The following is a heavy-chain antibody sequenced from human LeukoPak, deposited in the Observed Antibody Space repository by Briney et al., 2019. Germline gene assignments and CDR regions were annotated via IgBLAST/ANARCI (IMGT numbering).Heavy chain of an antibody. CDR3: ARDPPYYYDSSGYYRLDY. J-gene: IGHJ4*02. CDR1: GYTFTSYG. Sequence: ASVKVSCKASGYTFTSYGISWVRQAPGQGLEWMGWISAYNGNTNYAQNLQGRVTMTTDTSTTTAYKELRSLRSDDAAVYYCARDPPYYYDSSGYYRLDYWGQGTLVTVSS. CDR2: ISAYNGNT. V-gene: IGHV1-18*01. D-gene: IGHD3-22*01.